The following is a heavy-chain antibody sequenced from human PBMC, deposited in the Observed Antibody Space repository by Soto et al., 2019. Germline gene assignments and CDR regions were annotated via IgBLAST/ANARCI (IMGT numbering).Heavy chain of an antibody. Sequence: SVKVSCKASGFTFTSSAVQWVRQARGQRLEWIGWIVVGSGSTNYAQKFQERVTITRDMSTSTAYMELSSLRSEDTAVYYCAVTYYYDSSGDRNWFDPWGQGTLVTVSS. CDR2: IVVGSGST. CDR1: GFTFTSSA. V-gene: IGHV1-58*01. D-gene: IGHD3-22*01. J-gene: IGHJ5*02. CDR3: AVTYYYDSSGDRNWFDP.